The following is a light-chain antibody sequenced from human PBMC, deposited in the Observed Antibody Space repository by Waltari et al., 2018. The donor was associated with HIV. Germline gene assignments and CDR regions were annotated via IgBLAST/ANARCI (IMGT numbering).Light chain of an antibody. Sequence: QSALTQPASVSGSPGQSLTLSCTGTSRDVGSYNLVSWYQQHPGKAPKLMIYEVSKRPSGVSNRFSGSKSGNTASLTISGLQAEDEADYYCQSYDTSLSGSVFGGGTKLTVL. CDR3: QSYDTSLSGSV. J-gene: IGLJ3*02. CDR1: SRDVGSYNL. CDR2: EVS. V-gene: IGLV2-23*02.